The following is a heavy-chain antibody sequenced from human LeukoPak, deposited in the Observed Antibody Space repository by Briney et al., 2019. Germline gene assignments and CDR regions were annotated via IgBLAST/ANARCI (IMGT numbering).Heavy chain of an antibody. CDR1: GFTFSTYA. J-gene: IGHJ4*02. CDR2: ISDSSGST. V-gene: IGHV3-23*01. Sequence: GGSLRLSCAASGFTFSTYAMSWVRQAPGKGLEWVSAISDSSGSTYYADSVKGRFTISRDNSKNTLYLQMSSLRTEDAAVYYCAKDRKVYEVWGQGTLVTVPS. CDR3: AKDRKVYEV. D-gene: IGHD2/OR15-2a*01.